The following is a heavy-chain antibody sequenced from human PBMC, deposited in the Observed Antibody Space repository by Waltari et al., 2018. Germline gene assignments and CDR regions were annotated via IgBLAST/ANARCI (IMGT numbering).Heavy chain of an antibody. CDR1: DGSFSGYF. J-gene: IGHJ6*02. CDR3: ARVGDYHGSGRFGLDV. CDR2: INRDGSN. V-gene: IGHV4-34*01. D-gene: IGHD3-10*01. Sequence: QVQLQQWGAGLLKTSETLSLTCAVYDGSFSGYFWSWIRQSPGKGLEWIGQINRDGSNIYNPSLKSRVAMSVDTLKSQISLRLTSVTAADAAVYYCARVGDYHGSGRFGLDVWGQGTRVTVSS.